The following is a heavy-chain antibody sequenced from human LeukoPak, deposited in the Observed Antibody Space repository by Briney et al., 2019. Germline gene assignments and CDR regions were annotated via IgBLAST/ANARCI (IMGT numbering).Heavy chain of an antibody. CDR2: IIPIFGTA. CDR1: GGTFSSYA. V-gene: IGHV1-69*06. CDR3: ARGRIVGAPTDY. Sequence: ASVKVSCKASGGTFSSYAISWVRQAPGQGLEWMGGIIPIFGTANYAQKFQGRVTITADKSTSTAYMELSSLRSEDTAVYYCARGRIVGAPTDYWGQGTLVTVSS. D-gene: IGHD1-26*01. J-gene: IGHJ4*02.